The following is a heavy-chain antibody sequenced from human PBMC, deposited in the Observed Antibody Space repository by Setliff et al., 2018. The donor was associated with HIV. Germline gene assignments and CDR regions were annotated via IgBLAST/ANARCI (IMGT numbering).Heavy chain of an antibody. V-gene: IGHV4-4*07. CDR2: IYTSGNT. J-gene: IGHJ4*02. CDR3: ARTPSGGGFDY. Sequence: SETLSLTCTVSGGSLSGHYWSWIRQPAGKGLEWIGRIYTSGNTNYNPSLKSRVTMSVDTSKNQFSLKLSSVTAADTALYYWARTPSGGGFDYWGQGTLVTVSS. D-gene: IGHD3-10*01. CDR1: GGSLSGHY.